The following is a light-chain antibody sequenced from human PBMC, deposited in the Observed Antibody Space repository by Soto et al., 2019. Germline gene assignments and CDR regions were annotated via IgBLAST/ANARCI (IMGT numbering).Light chain of an antibody. CDR1: QSVGSN. V-gene: IGKV3-11*01. J-gene: IGKJ4*01. Sequence: VVLTQSPATLSLSLGESASLSCRASQSVGSNLAWYQQKRGQAPRLLIDDATERATGIPARFTGSRSGTDFTLSISRLEPDDFAVYYCQQRSDRLSFGGGTVVEI. CDR2: DAT. CDR3: QQRSDRLS.